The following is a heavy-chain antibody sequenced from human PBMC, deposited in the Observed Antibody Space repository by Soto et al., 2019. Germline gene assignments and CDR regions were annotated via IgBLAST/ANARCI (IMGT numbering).Heavy chain of an antibody. D-gene: IGHD3-22*01. CDR3: AREVVVFGVIIPTPMDV. CDR2: ISGSGSTI. CDR1: GFTFSVYE. Sequence: GGSLRLSCAASGFTFSVYEMNWVRQAPGKGLEWVSYISGSGSTIYYADSVKGRFTISRDNAKDSLYLQMNSLRAEDTAVYYCAREVVVFGVIIPTPMDVWGQGTTVTVPS. V-gene: IGHV3-48*03. J-gene: IGHJ6*02.